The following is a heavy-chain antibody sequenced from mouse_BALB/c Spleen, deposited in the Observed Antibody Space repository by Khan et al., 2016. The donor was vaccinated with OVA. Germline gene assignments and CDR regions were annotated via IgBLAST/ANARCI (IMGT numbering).Heavy chain of an antibody. D-gene: IGHD2-10*01. Sequence: QIQLVQSGPELKKPAETVKISCKASGYTFTNYGMNWVKQSPGKALKWMGWINTYTGEPTYADDFKGRFAFSLETSASTAYLQINNLKNEDTATYCCARPPYFSYTLDYWGQGTSVTVSS. CDR3: ARPPYFSYTLDY. CDR2: INTYTGEP. J-gene: IGHJ4*01. V-gene: IGHV9-3-1*01. CDR1: GYTFTNYG.